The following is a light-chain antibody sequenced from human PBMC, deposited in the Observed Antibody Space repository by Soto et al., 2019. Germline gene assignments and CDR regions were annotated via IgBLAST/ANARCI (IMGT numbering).Light chain of an antibody. Sequence: RVTITCRASQNINNWIAWYQQKPGKAPKFLIYDASTLESGVPSRFSGSGLGTEFSLTISSLQPDDFGSYYCQHMRTFGQGTKVDIK. V-gene: IGKV1-5*01. J-gene: IGKJ1*01. CDR1: QNINNW. CDR2: DAS. CDR3: QHMRT.